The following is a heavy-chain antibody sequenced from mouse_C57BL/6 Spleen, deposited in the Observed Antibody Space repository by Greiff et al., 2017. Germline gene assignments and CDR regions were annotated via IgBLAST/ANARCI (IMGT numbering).Heavy chain of an antibody. CDR2: ISDGGSYT. Sequence: EVKLVESGGGLVKPGGSLKLSCAASGFTFSSYAMSWVRQTPEKRLEWVATISDGGSYTYYPDNVKGRFTISRDNAKNNLYLQMSHLKSEDTAMYYCAREGITGGYFDVWGTGTTVTVSS. D-gene: IGHD2-4*01. CDR1: GFTFSSYA. J-gene: IGHJ1*03. V-gene: IGHV5-4*01. CDR3: AREGITGGYFDV.